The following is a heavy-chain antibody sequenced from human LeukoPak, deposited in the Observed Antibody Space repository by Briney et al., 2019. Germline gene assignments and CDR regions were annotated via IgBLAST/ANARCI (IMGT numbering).Heavy chain of an antibody. J-gene: IGHJ4*02. Sequence: MPSETLSLTCAVSGGSISSSNWWSWVRQPPGKGLEWIGEIYHSGSTNYNPSLKSRVTISVDKSKNQFSLKLSSVTAADTAVYYCAREEAYSSSRVPYWGQGTLVTVSS. D-gene: IGHD6-13*01. CDR1: GGSISSSNW. CDR2: IYHSGST. V-gene: IGHV4-4*02. CDR3: AREEAYSSSRVPY.